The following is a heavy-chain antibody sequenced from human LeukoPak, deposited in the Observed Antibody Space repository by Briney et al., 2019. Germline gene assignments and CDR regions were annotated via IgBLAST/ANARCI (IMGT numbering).Heavy chain of an antibody. V-gene: IGHV4-59*08. D-gene: IGHD2-15*01. Sequence: PSETLSLTCTVSGGSISSYYWSWVRQPPGKRLEWIGCIYYIGSTNYNPSLKSRVTVSLDTTKNQVSLKLSSVSAADTAVYYCASTGYCIGGSCYSNYFDHWGQGTLVTVSS. CDR1: GGSISSYY. CDR2: IYYIGST. CDR3: ASTGYCIGGSCYSNYFDH. J-gene: IGHJ4*02.